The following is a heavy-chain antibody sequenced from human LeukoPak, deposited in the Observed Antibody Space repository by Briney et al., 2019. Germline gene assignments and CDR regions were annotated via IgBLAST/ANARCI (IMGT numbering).Heavy chain of an antibody. CDR2: INAGNGNT. J-gene: IGHJ6*02. D-gene: IGHD5-18*01. V-gene: IGHV1-3*01. Sequence: ASVKVSCKASGYTFTSYAMHWVRQAPGQRLEWMGWINAGNGNTKYSQKFQGRVTITRDTSASTAYMELSSLRSEDTAVYYCARDATGYSYGYYYYYGMDVWGQGTTVTVSS. CDR1: GYTFTSYA. CDR3: ARDATGYSYGYYYYYGMDV.